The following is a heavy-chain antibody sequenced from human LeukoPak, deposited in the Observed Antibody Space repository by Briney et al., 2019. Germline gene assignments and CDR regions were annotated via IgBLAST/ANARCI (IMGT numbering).Heavy chain of an antibody. J-gene: IGHJ3*02. D-gene: IGHD6-13*01. CDR3: ARPIAAAGPGDAFDI. V-gene: IGHV3-66*04. CDR1: GFTVSSNY. Sequence: GGSLRLSCAASGFTVSSNYMSWVRQAPGKGLEWVSVIYSGGSTYYADSVKGRFTISRDNSKNTLYLQMNSLRAEDTAVYYCARPIAAAGPGDAFDIWGQGTMVTVSS. CDR2: IYSGGST.